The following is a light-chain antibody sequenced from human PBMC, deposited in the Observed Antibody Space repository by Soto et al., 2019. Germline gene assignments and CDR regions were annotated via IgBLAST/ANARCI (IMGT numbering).Light chain of an antibody. CDR2: GVS. CDR1: QSISKY. CDR3: QHSLVAFT. J-gene: IGKJ4*01. V-gene: IGKV1-39*01. Sequence: QMTQSPSSLSASVGDRVTITCRASQSISKYLNWYQHKPGKAPNFLIYGVSTLQSGVPSRFSGSGSDTNFTLTISSLQPEDFATYYCQHSLVAFTFGGGTKVEI.